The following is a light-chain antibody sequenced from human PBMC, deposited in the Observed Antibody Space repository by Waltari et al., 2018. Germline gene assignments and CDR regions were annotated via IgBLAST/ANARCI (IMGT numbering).Light chain of an antibody. CDR2: DVS. CDR1: QSVTRY. CDR3: QQYDRYSAWT. Sequence: DIQMTQSPSTLSASVGDRVTITCRASQSVTRYLAWYQQKPGKAPKVLIWDVSSLERGVPSRFSGSGAGTEFPLAISSLQPDEFATYYCQQYDRYSAWTFGQGTKVEIK. J-gene: IGKJ1*01. V-gene: IGKV1-5*01.